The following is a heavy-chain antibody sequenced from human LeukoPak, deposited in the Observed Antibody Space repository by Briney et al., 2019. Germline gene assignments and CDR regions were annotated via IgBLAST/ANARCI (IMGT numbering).Heavy chain of an antibody. CDR2: IYPGDSDT. CDR1: GYSFTSYW. D-gene: IGHD1-26*01. V-gene: IGHV5-51*01. CDR3: ARLSGSHSHYYGMDV. Sequence: GASLKISCKGSGYSFTSYWIGWVCQMPGKGLEWMGVIYPGDSDTRYSPSFQGQVTISADKSISTAYLQWSSLKASDTAMYYCARLSGSHSHYYGMDVWGQGTTVTVSS. J-gene: IGHJ6*02.